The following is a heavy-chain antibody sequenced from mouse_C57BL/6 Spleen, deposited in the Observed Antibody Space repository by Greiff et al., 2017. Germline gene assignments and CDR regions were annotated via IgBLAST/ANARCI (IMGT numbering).Heavy chain of an antibody. D-gene: IGHD2-2*01. CDR3: AVYYGYDGYAMDY. CDR1: GFTFSSYA. Sequence: DVMLVESGGGLVKPGGSLKLSCAASGFTFSSYAMSWVRQTPEKRLEWVATISDGGSYTYYPDNVKGRFTISRDNAKNNLYLQMSHLKSEDTAMYYCAVYYGYDGYAMDYWGQGTSVTVSS. V-gene: IGHV5-4*03. CDR2: ISDGGSYT. J-gene: IGHJ4*01.